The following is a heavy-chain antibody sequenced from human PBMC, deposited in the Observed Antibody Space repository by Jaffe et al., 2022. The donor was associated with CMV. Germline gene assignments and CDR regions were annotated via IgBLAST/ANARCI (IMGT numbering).Heavy chain of an antibody. CDR1: GGSISSSSYY. CDR2: IYYSGST. J-gene: IGHJ6*02. Sequence: QLQLQESGPGLVKPSETLSLTCTVSGGSISSSSYYWGWIRQPPGKGLEWIGSIYYSGSTYYNPSLKSRVTISVDTSKNQFSLKLSSVTAADTAVYYCARDGYNIYYYYGMDVWGQGTTVTVSS. CDR3: ARDGYNIYYYYGMDV. D-gene: IGHD5-12*01. V-gene: IGHV4-39*02.